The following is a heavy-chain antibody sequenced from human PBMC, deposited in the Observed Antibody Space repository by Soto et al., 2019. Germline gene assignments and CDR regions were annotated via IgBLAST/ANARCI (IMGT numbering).Heavy chain of an antibody. V-gene: IGHV3-30*18. Sequence: QVQLVESGGGEVQPGRSLTISCAASGFTFSTYGMHWVRQTPGKGLEWVAVISYDGTNKFYSDSVKGRFTISRDNFKNALTRQMNSLRADDTAFYSCAKDLQSYGDYDYYCYGMDVWGLGTRVTVSS. CDR1: GFTFSTYG. J-gene: IGHJ6*02. CDR3: AKDLQSYGDYDYYCYGMDV. D-gene: IGHD4-17*01. CDR2: ISYDGTNK.